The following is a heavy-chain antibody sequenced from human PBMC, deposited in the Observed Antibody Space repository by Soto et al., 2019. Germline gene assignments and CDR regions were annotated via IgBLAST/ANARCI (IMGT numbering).Heavy chain of an antibody. Sequence: QVQLVQSGAEVKKPGASVKVSCKASGYTFTHYYIHWVRQAPGQGLEWMGMINPSGGSTDYAQKFQGRVTMTTDTSTTTVHMELSSLRSDDTAVYYCARPPFPGCINGVCYPCDHWGQGTPGHRLL. CDR1: GYTFTHYY. D-gene: IGHD2-8*01. CDR3: ARPPFPGCINGVCYPCDH. V-gene: IGHV1-46*01. CDR2: INPSGGST. J-gene: IGHJ4*02.